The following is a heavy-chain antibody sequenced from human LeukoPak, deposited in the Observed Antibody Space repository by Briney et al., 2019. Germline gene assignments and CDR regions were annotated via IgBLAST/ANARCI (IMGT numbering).Heavy chain of an antibody. V-gene: IGHV3-64D*06. CDR3: VRGTGY. CDR1: GFTFSTYV. J-gene: IGHJ4*02. CDR2: ISSNGDNT. Sequence: GGSLRLSCSVSGFTFSTYVMHWVRQAPGKGLEYVSAISSNGDNTYYADSVKGRFTISRDNSKNTLYLQMSSLRADGTAVYYCVRGTGYWGQGTLVTVPS.